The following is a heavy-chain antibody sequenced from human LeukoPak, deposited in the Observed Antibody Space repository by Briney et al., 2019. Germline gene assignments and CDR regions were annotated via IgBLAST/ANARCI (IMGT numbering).Heavy chain of an antibody. CDR3: AREGPRGNSQFDY. J-gene: IGHJ4*02. D-gene: IGHD2/OR15-2a*01. V-gene: IGHV3-33*01. CDR2: VWYDGGNK. CDR1: GFTFRSYG. Sequence: PGRSLRLSCAASGFTFRSYGMHWVRQAPGKGLEWVAVVWYDGGNKYYGDSVKGRVTISRDNSKNSLYLQMNSLRAEDTAVYYCAREGPRGNSQFDYWGQGTLVTASS.